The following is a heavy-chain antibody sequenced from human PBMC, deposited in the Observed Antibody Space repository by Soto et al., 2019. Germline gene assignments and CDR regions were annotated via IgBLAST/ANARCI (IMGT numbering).Heavy chain of an antibody. CDR2: IKDDGSEI. D-gene: IGHD5-12*01. V-gene: IGHV3-7*01. CDR1: GFNVMSYW. CDR3: ARDIGFDYVN. J-gene: IGHJ4*02. Sequence: GGSLRLSCAVSGFNVMSYWMSWVRQAPGKGLEWVASIKDDGSEIYYLQSVRGRFTISRDSAGNALHLAMNYLSAEDTGVYFCARDIGFDYVNWGQGTLVTVTS.